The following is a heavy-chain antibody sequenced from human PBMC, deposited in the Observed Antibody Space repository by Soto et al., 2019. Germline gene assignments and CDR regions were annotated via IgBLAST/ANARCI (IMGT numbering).Heavy chain of an antibody. CDR3: ARAQIVFDY. Sequence: PVGSLRLSCAASGFTFSSYGMHWVRQAPGKGLEWVAVISYDGSNKYYADSVKGRFTISRDNSKNTLYLQMNSLRAEDTAVYYCARAQIVFDYWGQGTLVTVSS. CDR1: GFTFSSYG. D-gene: IGHD2-15*01. V-gene: IGHV3-30*03. CDR2: ISYDGSNK. J-gene: IGHJ4*02.